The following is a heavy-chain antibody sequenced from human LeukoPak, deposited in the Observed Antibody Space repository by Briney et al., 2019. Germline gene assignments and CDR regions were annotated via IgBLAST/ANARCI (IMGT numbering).Heavy chain of an antibody. V-gene: IGHV3-30-3*01. J-gene: IGHJ4*02. CDR1: GFSFSTYA. CDR2: ISYDGSNT. Sequence: GSLRLSCAASGFSFSTYAMHWVRQAPGKGLEWVAVISYDGSNTYSADSVKGRFTISRDNSKNTLFLQMNSLRAEDTAVYYCARGPPFDYWGQGTLVTVSS. CDR3: ARGPPFDY.